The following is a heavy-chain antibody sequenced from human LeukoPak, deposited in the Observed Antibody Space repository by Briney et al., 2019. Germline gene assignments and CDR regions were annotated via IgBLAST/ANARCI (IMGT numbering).Heavy chain of an antibody. CDR1: GFTFSSYN. CDR2: ISSSGSYI. CDR3: AKVTR. Sequence: GGSLRLSCAASGFTFSSYNINWVRQAPGKGLEWVSSISSSGSYIYYADSVKGRFTISRDNSKSTLYLQMNSLRAEDTAVYYCAKVTRWGQGTLVTVSS. J-gene: IGHJ4*02. V-gene: IGHV3-21*04.